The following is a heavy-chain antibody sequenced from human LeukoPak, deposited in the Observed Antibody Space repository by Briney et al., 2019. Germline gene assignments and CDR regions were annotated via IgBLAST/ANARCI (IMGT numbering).Heavy chain of an antibody. CDR3: ARLTAVDTAMASTDY. D-gene: IGHD5-18*01. J-gene: IGHJ4*02. CDR2: INPSGGST. Sequence: GASVKVSCKASGYTFTSYYMHWVRQVPGQGLEWVGIINPSGGSTSYAQKFQGRVTMTRDTSTSTVYMELSSLRSEDTAVYYCARLTAVDTAMASTDYWGQGTLVTVSS. CDR1: GYTFTSYY. V-gene: IGHV1-46*01.